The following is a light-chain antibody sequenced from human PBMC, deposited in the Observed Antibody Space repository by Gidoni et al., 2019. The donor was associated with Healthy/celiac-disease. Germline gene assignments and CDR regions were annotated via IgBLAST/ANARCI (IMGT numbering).Light chain of an antibody. CDR3: QQYGSSLKT. CDR1: QSVSSSY. CDR2: GAS. J-gene: IGKJ1*01. V-gene: IGKV3-20*01. Sequence: EIVLTQSPGTMSLSPGERATLSCSASQSVSSSYFAWYQQKPGQAPRLLIYGASSRATGIPDRFSGSGSGTDFTLTISSLEPEDFAVYYCQQYGSSLKTFGQGTKVEIK.